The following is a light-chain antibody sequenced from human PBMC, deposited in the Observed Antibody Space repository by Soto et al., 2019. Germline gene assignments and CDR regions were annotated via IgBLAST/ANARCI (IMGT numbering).Light chain of an antibody. V-gene: IGKV1-27*01. J-gene: IGKJ3*01. CDR1: VGISNF. CDR2: TAS. CDR3: QKINSAPFT. Sequence: DVQMTQSPSSLSASVGDRVTITCRASVGISNFLAWYQQKPGKVPKLLISTASTLQSGVPSRFSGSGSETDFTLTISSPQPEDVATYYCQKINSAPFTFGPGTTVDLK.